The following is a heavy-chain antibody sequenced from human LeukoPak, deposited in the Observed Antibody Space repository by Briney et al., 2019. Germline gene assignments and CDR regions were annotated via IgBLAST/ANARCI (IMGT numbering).Heavy chain of an antibody. V-gene: IGHV3-21*01. Sequence: GGSLRLSCAASGFTFSSYSMNWVRQAPGKGLEWVSSISSSSSYIYYADSVKGRFTVSRDNSKNTLYLQMNSLRAEDTAVYYCAKHYGSGTYYLPPWFDPWGQGALVTVSS. CDR3: AKHYGSGTYYLPPWFDP. CDR1: GFTFSSYS. J-gene: IGHJ5*02. CDR2: ISSSSSYI. D-gene: IGHD3-10*01.